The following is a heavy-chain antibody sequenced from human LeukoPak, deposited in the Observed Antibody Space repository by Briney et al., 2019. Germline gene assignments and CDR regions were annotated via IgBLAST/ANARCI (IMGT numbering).Heavy chain of an antibody. V-gene: IGHV4-34*01. Sequence: SETLSLTCAVYGGSFSGYYWSWIRQPPGKGLEWIGEINHSGSTNYNPSLKSRVTISVDTSKNQFSLKLSSVTAADTAVYYCARRMYYYDSSGYTIDYWGQGTPVTVSS. D-gene: IGHD3-22*01. CDR2: INHSGST. J-gene: IGHJ4*02. CDR1: GGSFSGYY. CDR3: ARRMYYYDSSGYTIDY.